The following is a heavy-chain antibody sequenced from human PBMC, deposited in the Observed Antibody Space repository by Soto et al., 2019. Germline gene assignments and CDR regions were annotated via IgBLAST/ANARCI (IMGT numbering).Heavy chain of an antibody. CDR2: IIPIFGTA. D-gene: IGHD5-18*01. J-gene: IGHJ6*02. CDR3: ARYRRRWIPGYYYYGMDV. CDR1: GGTFSSYA. V-gene: IGHV1-69*13. Sequence: SVKVSCKASGGTFSSYAISWVRQAPGQGLEWMGGIIPIFGTANYAQKFQGRVTITADESTSTAYMELSSLRSEDTAVYYCARYRRRWIPGYYYYGMDVWGQGTTVPVSS.